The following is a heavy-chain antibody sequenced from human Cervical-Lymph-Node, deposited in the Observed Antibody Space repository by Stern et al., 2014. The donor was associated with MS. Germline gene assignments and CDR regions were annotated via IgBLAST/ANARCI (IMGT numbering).Heavy chain of an antibody. V-gene: IGHV4-61*02. D-gene: IGHD2-15*01. Sequence: QVQLQESGPGLVKPSQTLSLTCTVSGGPISSGTYYWSWIRQPAGKGLEWIGRIYTSGSTDYTSSLKSRVTISVDMSKNQLSLRLTQVTAADTAVYYCARGRNGLGYDSWGQGTLATVSP. CDR1: GGPISSGTYY. CDR3: ARGRNGLGYDS. J-gene: IGHJ4*02. CDR2: IYTSGST.